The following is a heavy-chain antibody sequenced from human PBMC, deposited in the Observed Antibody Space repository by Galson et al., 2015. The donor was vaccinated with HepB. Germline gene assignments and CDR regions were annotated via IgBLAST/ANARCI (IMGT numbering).Heavy chain of an antibody. CDR3: ARDHDSSWYPYFDY. D-gene: IGHD6-13*01. CDR2: IKQDGSHT. Sequence: SLRLSCAASGFTLSSYWMSWVRQAPGKGLEWVANIKQDGSHTYYVDSVKGRFTISRDNAKNTLYLQMNSLRAEDTAVYYCARDHDSSWYPYFDYWGQGTLVTVSS. J-gene: IGHJ4*02. V-gene: IGHV3-7*03. CDR1: GFTLSSYW.